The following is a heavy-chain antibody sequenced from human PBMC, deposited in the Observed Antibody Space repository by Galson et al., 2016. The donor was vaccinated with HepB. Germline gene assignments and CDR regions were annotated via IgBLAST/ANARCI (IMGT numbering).Heavy chain of an antibody. CDR3: ARNRKAAAGPSNWFDP. J-gene: IGHJ5*02. Sequence: SLRLSCAASGFTFSDYYMSWIRQAPGKGLEWVSYISSSSSYTNYADSVKGRFTISRDNAKNSLYLQMNSLRAEDTAVYYCARNRKAAAGPSNWFDPWGQGTLVTVSS. CDR1: GFTFSDYY. D-gene: IGHD6-13*01. V-gene: IGHV3-11*06. CDR2: ISSSSSYT.